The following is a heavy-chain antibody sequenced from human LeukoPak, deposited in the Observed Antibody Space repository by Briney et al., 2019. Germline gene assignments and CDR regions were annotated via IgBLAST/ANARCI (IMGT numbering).Heavy chain of an antibody. J-gene: IGHJ4*02. D-gene: IGHD6-19*01. V-gene: IGHV3-23*01. Sequence: GGSLRLSCAASGFTFSSYAVSWVRQAPGKGLEWVSTISDRGSSTYYADSVRGRFTISRDNSKNTLSLQMNSLRAEDTAIYYCANTHSGWGHFDYWGQGTLVTVSS. CDR1: GFTFSSYA. CDR3: ANTHSGWGHFDY. CDR2: ISDRGSST.